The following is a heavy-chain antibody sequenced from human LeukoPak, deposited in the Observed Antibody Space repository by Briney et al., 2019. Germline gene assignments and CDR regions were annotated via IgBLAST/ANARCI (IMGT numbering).Heavy chain of an antibody. CDR2: IYSGGST. CDR3: ARAGFYPGAFDI. CDR1: GFTFSSYA. D-gene: IGHD3-10*01. V-gene: IGHV3-53*01. Sequence: PGGSLRLSCAASGFTFSSYAMSWVRQAPGKGLEWVSAIYSGGSTYYADSVKGRFTISRDNSKNTLYLQMNSLRAEDTAVYYCARAGFYPGAFDIWGQGTMVTVSS. J-gene: IGHJ3*02.